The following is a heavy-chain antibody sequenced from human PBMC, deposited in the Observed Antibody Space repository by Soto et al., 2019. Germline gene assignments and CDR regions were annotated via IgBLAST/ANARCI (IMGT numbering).Heavy chain of an antibody. CDR2: LWHDGNSE. D-gene: IGHD2-2*01. Sequence: GGSLRLSCAASRFAFSSYGMYWVRQAPGKGLKWMAVLWHDGNSEFYADSVKGRFTISRDNAKNTLYIQMKNLRVEDTAVYYCAREEIVLVPAAPDYYYHYGMDVWGQGT. CDR3: AREEIVLVPAAPDYYYHYGMDV. CDR1: RFAFSSYG. J-gene: IGHJ6*02. V-gene: IGHV3-33*01.